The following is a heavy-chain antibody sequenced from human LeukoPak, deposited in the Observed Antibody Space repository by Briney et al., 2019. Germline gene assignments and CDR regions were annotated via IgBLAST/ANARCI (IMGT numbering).Heavy chain of an antibody. CDR3: TRSTNLEAFDI. CDR2: IYYSGST. J-gene: IGHJ3*02. CDR1: GGSVSSGTYY. D-gene: IGHD2-8*01. V-gene: IGHV4-61*01. Sequence: ASETLSLTCTVSGGSVSSGTYYWSWIRQPPGKGLEWIGYIYYSGSTNYNPSLKSRVTISVDTSKNQCSLRLSSVTTADTAVYYCTRSTNLEAFDIWGQGTMVTVSS.